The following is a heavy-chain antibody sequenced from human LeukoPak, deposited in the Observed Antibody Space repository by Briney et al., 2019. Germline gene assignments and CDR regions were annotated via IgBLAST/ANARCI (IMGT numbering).Heavy chain of an antibody. D-gene: IGHD6-19*01. CDR3: CHTRIKVAGKGFDY. V-gene: IGHV2-5*01. J-gene: IGHJ4*02. CDR1: GFSLSTSGVG. CDR2: TDRHEDK. Sequence: SGPTLVNPTQPLTLTCTLPGFSLSTSGVGVGWIRQPPGKALEGLALTDRHEDKRYSPSLKRRLTIPQDHSKTQVGRTTTNMDPVDTATYYCCHTRIKVAGKGFDYWGQETMVTVSS.